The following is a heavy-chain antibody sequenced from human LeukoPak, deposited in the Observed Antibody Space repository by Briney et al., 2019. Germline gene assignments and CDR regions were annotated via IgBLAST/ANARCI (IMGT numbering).Heavy chain of an antibody. Sequence: PGGSLRLSCAASGFTFSSYSMNWVRQAPGKGLEWVSSISSSSSYIYYADSVKGRFTISRDNAKNSLYLQMNSLRAEDTAVYYCARDKRLAYCGGDCAPPPPYYYYGMDVWGQGTTVAVSS. D-gene: IGHD2-21*02. CDR1: GFTFSSYS. V-gene: IGHV3-21*01. J-gene: IGHJ6*02. CDR3: ARDKRLAYCGGDCAPPPPYYYYGMDV. CDR2: ISSSSSYI.